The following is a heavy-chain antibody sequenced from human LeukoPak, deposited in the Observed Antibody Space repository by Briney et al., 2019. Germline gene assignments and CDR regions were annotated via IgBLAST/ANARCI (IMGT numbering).Heavy chain of an antibody. D-gene: IGHD4-17*01. V-gene: IGHV1-2*02. CDR2: INPNSGGT. Sequence: GASVKVSCKASGYTFTGYYMHWVRQAPGQGLEWMGWINPNSGGTNYAQKFQGRVTMTRDTSISTAYMELSRLRSDDTAVYYCVRKLGVTTSGYYYYYMDVWGKGTTVTVSS. J-gene: IGHJ6*03. CDR3: VRKLGVTTSGYYYYYMDV. CDR1: GYTFTGYY.